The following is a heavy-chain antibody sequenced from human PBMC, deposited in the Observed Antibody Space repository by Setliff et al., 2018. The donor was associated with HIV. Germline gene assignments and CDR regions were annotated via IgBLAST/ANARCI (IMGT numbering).Heavy chain of an antibody. J-gene: IGHJ3*02. Sequence: ASVKVSCKSSGYRFSNHFIHWVRQAPGQGLEWMEVIDPTDGSTSFTQKFQGRVTVTRDTSTSTVYMELSGLKSEDTAMYYCARGKQMSRRSDAFDIRGQGTKVTVSS. CDR1: GYRFSNHF. CDR3: ARGKQMSRRSDAFDI. D-gene: IGHD6-6*01. CDR2: IDPTDGST. V-gene: IGHV1-46*01.